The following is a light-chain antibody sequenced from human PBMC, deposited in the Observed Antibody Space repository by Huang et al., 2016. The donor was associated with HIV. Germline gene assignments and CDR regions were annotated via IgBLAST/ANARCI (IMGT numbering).Light chain of an antibody. J-gene: IGKJ2*01. Sequence: DIVLTQSPATLSLSPGERVTLACRASQSVGSYLAWYQQKPGQAPRLLIYDTSNRATGIPTRFSGSGSGTYFTLTISSLESEDFAVYYCQQRSNWPHTFGQGTRLEI. V-gene: IGKV3-11*01. CDR3: QQRSNWPHT. CDR1: QSVGSY. CDR2: DTS.